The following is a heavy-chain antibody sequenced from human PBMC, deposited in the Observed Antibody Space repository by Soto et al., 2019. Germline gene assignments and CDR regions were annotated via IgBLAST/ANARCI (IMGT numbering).Heavy chain of an antibody. CDR2: IYYSGNT. CDR1: GGSISSTAYH. Sequence: QLQLQESGPGLVKPSETLSLTCSVSGGSISSTAYHWGWIRQSPGKGLEWIGSIYYSGNTYYNPSLKSRVTISVDTSRNQFSLKLSSVTATDTAINYCARHGMELHRWFDPWGQGTLVTVSS. J-gene: IGHJ5*02. CDR3: ARHGMELHRWFDP. V-gene: IGHV4-39*01. D-gene: IGHD1-7*01.